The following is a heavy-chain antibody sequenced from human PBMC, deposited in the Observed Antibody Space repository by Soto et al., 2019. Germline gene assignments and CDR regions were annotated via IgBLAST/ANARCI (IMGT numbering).Heavy chain of an antibody. Sequence: SETLSLTCTVSGGSIISYFWCWIRQPPGKGQEWIGNIYYCGNTNYNPSLKSRVTISVDTSKNQFSLKLSSVTAADSAVYYCASSDIVVVVAAAYWGQGTLVTVS. CDR1: GGSIISYF. CDR2: IYYCGNT. V-gene: IGHV4-59*08. D-gene: IGHD2-15*01. J-gene: IGHJ4*02. CDR3: ASSDIVVVVAAAY.